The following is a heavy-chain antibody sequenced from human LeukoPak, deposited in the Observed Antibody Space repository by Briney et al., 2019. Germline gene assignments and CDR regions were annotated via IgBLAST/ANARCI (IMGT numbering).Heavy chain of an antibody. D-gene: IGHD5-12*01. CDR1: GGSISSSSYY. V-gene: IGHV4-39*07. J-gene: IGHJ4*02. CDR3: ARYSGYDGGLDY. Sequence: SETLSLTCTVSGGSISSSSYYWGWIRQPPGKGLEWIGSIYYSGSTYHNPSLKSRVTISVDTSKNQFSLKLSSVTAADTAVYYCARYSGYDGGLDYWGQGTLVTVSS. CDR2: IYYSGST.